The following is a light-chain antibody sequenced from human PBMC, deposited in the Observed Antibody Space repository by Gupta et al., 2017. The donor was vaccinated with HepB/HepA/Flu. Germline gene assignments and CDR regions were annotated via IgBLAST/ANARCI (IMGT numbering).Light chain of an antibody. CDR3: QQYKNGWT. J-gene: IGKJ1*01. Sequence: DIQMTQSPSILSASVGDRVTITCRASQSVGNCLAWSQQKPGKAPKSLIYKASSLESDIPSRFSGSGSGTEFTLTISKLQPDDFATYFCQQYKNGWTFGEGTKVEIK. V-gene: IGKV1-5*03. CDR2: KAS. CDR1: QSVGNC.